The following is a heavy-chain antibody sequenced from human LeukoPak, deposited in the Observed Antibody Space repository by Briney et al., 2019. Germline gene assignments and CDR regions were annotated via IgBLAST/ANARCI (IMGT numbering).Heavy chain of an antibody. V-gene: IGHV1-18*01. D-gene: IGHD3-10*01. CDR1: GYTFTSFS. CDR2: ISAYNGDT. Sequence: ASVKVSCKPSGYTFTSFSIAWVRQAPGQGLEWMGWISAYNGDTKYAQNLQGRVTMTTDTSTSTGCMELRSLRSEDTAVYCCERGTEVRGDTNDYWGQGTLVTVSS. CDR3: ERGTEVRGDTNDY. J-gene: IGHJ4*02.